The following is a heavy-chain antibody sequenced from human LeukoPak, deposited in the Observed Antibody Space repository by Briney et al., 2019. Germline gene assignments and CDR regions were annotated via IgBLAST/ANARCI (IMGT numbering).Heavy chain of an antibody. V-gene: IGHV4-59*01. CDR2: IYYSGST. Sequence: KPSETLSLTCTVSGGSISSFYWSWIRQPPGKGLEWIGYIYYSGSTNYNPSLKSRVTISVDTSKNQFSLKLSSVTAADTAVCYCARHGTSGTNLNWFDPWGQGTLVTVSS. CDR3: ARHGTSGTNLNWFDP. D-gene: IGHD1-1*01. J-gene: IGHJ5*02. CDR1: GGSISSFY.